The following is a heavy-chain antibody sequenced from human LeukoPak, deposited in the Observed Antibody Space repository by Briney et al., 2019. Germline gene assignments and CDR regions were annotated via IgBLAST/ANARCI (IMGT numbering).Heavy chain of an antibody. Sequence: SETLSLTCAVYGGSFSGYYWSWIRQPPGKGLEWIGEINHRGSTNYNPSLKSRVTISVDTSKNQFSLKLSSVTAADTAVYYCARAGGNPDGGDAFDIWGQGTMVTVSS. V-gene: IGHV4-34*01. J-gene: IGHJ3*02. D-gene: IGHD4-23*01. CDR2: INHRGST. CDR3: ARAGGNPDGGDAFDI. CDR1: GGSFSGYY.